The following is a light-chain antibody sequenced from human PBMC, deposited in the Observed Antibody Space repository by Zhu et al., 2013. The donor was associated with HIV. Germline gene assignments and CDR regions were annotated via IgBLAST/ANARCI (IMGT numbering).Light chain of an antibody. Sequence: SFELTQPPSVSVSPRQTADITCSGDKLGDKYVAWYQQKSGQAPLLVMYQDKRRPSGIPERFSASSSGNTASLTITGAQAEDEADYHCNSRDSSGDPVIFAGGTKLTVL. CDR2: QDK. V-gene: IGLV3-1*01. CDR1: KLGDKY. CDR3: NSRDSSGDPVI. J-gene: IGLJ2*01.